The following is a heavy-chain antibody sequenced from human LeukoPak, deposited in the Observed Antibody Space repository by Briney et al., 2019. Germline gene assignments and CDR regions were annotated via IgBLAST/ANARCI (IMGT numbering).Heavy chain of an antibody. V-gene: IGHV3-23*01. CDR1: GFTFSDSA. CDR3: AKDARIAARGDAQFNN. J-gene: IGHJ4*02. CDR2: ISGGGTTT. D-gene: IGHD6-6*01. Sequence: PGGSPRLSCAASGFTFSDSAMNWVRQAPGMGLEWVSVISGGGTTTYYADSVKGRFTISRDNSRNTPYLQMNSLRADDTAVYYCAKDARIAARGDAQFNNWGQGTLVTVSS.